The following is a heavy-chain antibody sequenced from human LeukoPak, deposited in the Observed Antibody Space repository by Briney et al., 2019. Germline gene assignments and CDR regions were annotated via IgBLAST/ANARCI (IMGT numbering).Heavy chain of an antibody. Sequence: GGSLRLSCAASGFTFSSYSMNWVRQAPGKGLEWVSSISSSSSYIYYADSVKGRFTISRDNTKNSLYLQMNSLRAEDTAVYYCARDPRGSWGYYYYGMDVWGQGTTVTVSS. CDR3: ARDPRGSWGYYYYGMDV. CDR1: GFTFSSYS. J-gene: IGHJ6*02. V-gene: IGHV3-21*01. D-gene: IGHD6-13*01. CDR2: ISSSSSYI.